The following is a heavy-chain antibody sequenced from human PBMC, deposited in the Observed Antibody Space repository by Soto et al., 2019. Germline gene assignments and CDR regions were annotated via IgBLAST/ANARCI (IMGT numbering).Heavy chain of an antibody. V-gene: IGHV1-46*01. CDR2: INPTSDYP. J-gene: IGHJ3*02. D-gene: IGHD6-25*01. Sequence: QVPLVQSGAEVKKPGASAKVSCKADGYTLSSYYMQWVRQAPGQGLEWMGMINPTSDYPAYAQKFQRRVTLTSDTSTSTVYMNLSGMKSEDTAVYCCARSGPAINAFDIWGRGTVVSFSS. CDR3: ARSGPAINAFDI. CDR1: GYTLSSYY.